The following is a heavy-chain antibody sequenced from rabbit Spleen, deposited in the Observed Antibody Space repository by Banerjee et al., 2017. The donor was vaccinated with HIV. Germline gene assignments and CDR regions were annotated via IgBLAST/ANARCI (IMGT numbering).Heavy chain of an antibody. CDR2: IEPIFGNT. Sequence: QELLVESGGGLVQPGGSLKLSCKASGFDFSNYGVSWVRQAPGKGLEWVGYIEPIFGNTYYANWVNGRFTISSHNAQNTLYLQLSSLTAADTATYFCARDLDGIIGWNFGLWGPGTLVTVS. V-gene: IGHV1S47*01. D-gene: IGHD1-1*01. CDR1: GFDFSNYG. CDR3: ARDLDGIIGWNFGL. J-gene: IGHJ4*01.